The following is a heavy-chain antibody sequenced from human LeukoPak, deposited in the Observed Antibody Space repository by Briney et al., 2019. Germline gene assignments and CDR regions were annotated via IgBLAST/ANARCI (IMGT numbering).Heavy chain of an antibody. CDR2: ISSSSNYI. CDR1: GFTFSSYS. Sequence: PGGSLRLSCAASGFTFSSYSMNWVRQAPGKGLEWVSSISSSSNYIYYADSVKGRFTISRDNAKNSLFLQMNSLRAEDTAVYYCARGGPYSSSWLYYFDYWGQGTLVTVSS. V-gene: IGHV3-21*01. D-gene: IGHD6-13*01. J-gene: IGHJ4*02. CDR3: ARGGPYSSSWLYYFDY.